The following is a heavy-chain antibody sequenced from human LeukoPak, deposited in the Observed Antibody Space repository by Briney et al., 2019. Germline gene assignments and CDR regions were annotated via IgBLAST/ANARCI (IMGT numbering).Heavy chain of an antibody. V-gene: IGHV3-30*02. CDR2: IRYDGSNK. J-gene: IGHJ4*02. CDR1: GFTFSSYG. Sequence: PGGSLRLSCAASGFTFSSYGMHWVRQAPGKGLEWVAFIRYDGSNKYYADSVKGRFTISRDNSKNTLYLQMNSLRAEDTAVYYCARVHSIAVAGSLDYWGQGTLVTVSS. D-gene: IGHD6-19*01. CDR3: ARVHSIAVAGSLDY.